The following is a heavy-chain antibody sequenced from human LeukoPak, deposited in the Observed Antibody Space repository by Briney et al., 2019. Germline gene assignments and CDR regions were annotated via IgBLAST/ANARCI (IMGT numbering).Heavy chain of an antibody. CDR3: ARGGGAEAFDI. V-gene: IGHV3-66*01. CDR2: IYIGGST. D-gene: IGHD2-21*01. CDR1: GFTVSSNY. J-gene: IGHJ3*02. Sequence: GGSLRLSCAASGFTVSSNYMSWVRQAPGKGLEWGSGIYIGGSTNYADTVKGRFTIYRDNSKNTLYLRMNSLRVEDTAVYYCARGGGAEAFDIWGQGTMVTVSS.